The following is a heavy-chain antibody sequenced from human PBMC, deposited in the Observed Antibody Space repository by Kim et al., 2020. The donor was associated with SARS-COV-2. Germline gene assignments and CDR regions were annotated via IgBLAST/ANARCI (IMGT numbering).Heavy chain of an antibody. Sequence: ASVKVSCKASGYTFTSYYMHWVRQAPGQGLEWMGIINPSGGSTSYAQKFQGRVTMTRDTSTSTVYMELSSPRSEDTAVYYCARDVSQPLVEFGVLEPDYWGQGTLVTVSS. CDR2: INPSGGST. V-gene: IGHV1-46*01. CDR1: GYTFTSYY. D-gene: IGHD2-15*01. J-gene: IGHJ4*02. CDR3: ARDVSQPLVEFGVLEPDY.